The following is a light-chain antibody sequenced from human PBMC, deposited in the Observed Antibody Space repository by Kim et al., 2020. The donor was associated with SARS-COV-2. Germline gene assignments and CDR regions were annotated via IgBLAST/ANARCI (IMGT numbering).Light chain of an antibody. Sequence: GQWVTSSWCGTSSDGGNDKSCSWYQQQPGEAPKLMFYEVTRRPSGVPDRFSGSKSGNTASLTVSGLQAEDEDEYYCGSYAGSNNYVSGTGTKVTVL. J-gene: IGLJ1*01. V-gene: IGLV2-8*01. CDR2: EVT. CDR1: SSDGGNDKS. CDR3: GSYAGSNNYV.